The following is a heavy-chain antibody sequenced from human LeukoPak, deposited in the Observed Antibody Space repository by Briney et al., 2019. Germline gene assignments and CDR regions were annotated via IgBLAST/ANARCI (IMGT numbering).Heavy chain of an antibody. CDR3: ARDPGATVRGVMSDI. D-gene: IGHD3-10*01. CDR2: VNWNGGST. CDR1: GFTFDDYG. V-gene: IGHV3-20*04. Sequence: GGSLRLSCAASGFTFDDYGMSWVRQAPGKGLEWVSGVNWNGGSTGYADSVKGRFTISRDNAKNSLYLQMNSLRAEDTALYYCARDPGATVRGVMSDIWGQGTMVTVSS. J-gene: IGHJ3*02.